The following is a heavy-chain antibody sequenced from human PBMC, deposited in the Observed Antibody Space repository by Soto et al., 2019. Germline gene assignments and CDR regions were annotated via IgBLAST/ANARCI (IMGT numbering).Heavy chain of an antibody. V-gene: IGHV3-23*01. Sequence: GGSLRLSCAASGFTFSSYAMSWVRQAPGKGLEWVSAISGSGGSTYYADSVKGRFTISRDNSKNTLYLQMNSLRAEDTAVYYCAKDHASGTIAVAGRYYYYYGMDVWGQGTTVTVSS. D-gene: IGHD6-19*01. CDR1: GFTFSSYA. CDR3: AKDHASGTIAVAGRYYYYYGMDV. J-gene: IGHJ6*02. CDR2: ISGSGGST.